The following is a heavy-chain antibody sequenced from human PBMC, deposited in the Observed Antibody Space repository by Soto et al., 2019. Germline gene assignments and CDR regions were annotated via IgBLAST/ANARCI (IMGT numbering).Heavy chain of an antibody. J-gene: IGHJ4*02. V-gene: IGHV1-8*01. Sequence: GASVKVSCKASGYTFTSYDINWVRQATGQGLEWMGWMNPNSGNTGYAQKFQGRVTMTRNTSISTAYMELSSLISEDTAVYYCARYDYNGYYFDYWGQGTLVTVSS. CDR2: MNPNSGNT. CDR1: GYTFTSYD. D-gene: IGHD4-4*01. CDR3: ARYDYNGYYFDY.